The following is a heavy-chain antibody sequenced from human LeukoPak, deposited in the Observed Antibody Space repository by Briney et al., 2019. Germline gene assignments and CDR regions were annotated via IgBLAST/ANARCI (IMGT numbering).Heavy chain of an antibody. Sequence: SVKVSCKASGGTFSSYAISWVRQAPGQGLEWMGRIIPILGIANYAQKFQGRVTITADKSTSTAYMELSSLRSEDTAVYYCARGVRGVIISYYYYGMDVWGQGTTVTVSS. V-gene: IGHV1-69*04. D-gene: IGHD3-10*01. CDR3: ARGVRGVIISYYYYGMDV. CDR2: IIPILGIA. CDR1: GGTFSSYA. J-gene: IGHJ6*02.